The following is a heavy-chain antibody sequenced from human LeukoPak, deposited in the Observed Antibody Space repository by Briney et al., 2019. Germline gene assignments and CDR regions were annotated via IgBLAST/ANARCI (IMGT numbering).Heavy chain of an antibody. CDR3: ARGSRLDGMDV. D-gene: IGHD5-12*01. Sequence: QXRGKGLQSIRYLSYPASTHYPPSLKSPLTISLDTSNTQFSLNLSSVPAADTAVYYCARGSRLDGMDVWGQGTTVTVSS. J-gene: IGHJ6*02. V-gene: IGHV4-59*01. CDR2: LSYPAST.